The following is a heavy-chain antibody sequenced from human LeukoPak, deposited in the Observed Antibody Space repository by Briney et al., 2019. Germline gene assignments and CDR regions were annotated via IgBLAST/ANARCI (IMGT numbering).Heavy chain of an antibody. J-gene: IGHJ4*02. CDR2: IDNNGIT. V-gene: IGHV4-34*01. CDR3: ARGGGGAKAFYFEY. CDR1: GESFSGNF. Sequence: SETLSLTCAVSGESFSGNFWTWIRHSPGKGLEWIGEIDNNGITNYNPSLKSRVTMSVDTTRKRFSVRLTSESAAVTGVYCCARGGGGAKAFYFEYWGQGSLVTVS. D-gene: IGHD1-26*01.